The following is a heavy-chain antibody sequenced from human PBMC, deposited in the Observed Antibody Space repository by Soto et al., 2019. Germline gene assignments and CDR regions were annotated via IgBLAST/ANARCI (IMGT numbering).Heavy chain of an antibody. CDR2: IIPIFGTT. J-gene: IGHJ5*01. CDR3: ARVAYTSRATHWFDC. Sequence: SVKVLLQGFWRHLHQLCCQLGATGPWTRLEWMGDIIPIFGTTNYAQKFQGRVTIAADESTSTGYMELTNLRSEDTALYYCARVAYTSRATHWFDCWGPGTLVTVSS. CDR1: RHLHQLC. V-gene: IGHV1-69*13. D-gene: IGHD3-16*01.